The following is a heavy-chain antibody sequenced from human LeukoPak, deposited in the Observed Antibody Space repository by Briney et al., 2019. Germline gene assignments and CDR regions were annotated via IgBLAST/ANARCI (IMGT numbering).Heavy chain of an antibody. CDR3: ATGSERGGDY. J-gene: IGHJ4*02. CDR2: ISYDGSNK. V-gene: IGHV3-30*03. CDR1: GFTFSSYG. Sequence: PGGSLRLSCAASGFTFSSYGMHWVRQAPGKGLEWVAVISYDGSNKYYVDSVKGRFTISRDNSKNTLYLQMNSLRAEDTAVYYCATGSERGGDYWGQGTLVTVSS. D-gene: IGHD3-16*01.